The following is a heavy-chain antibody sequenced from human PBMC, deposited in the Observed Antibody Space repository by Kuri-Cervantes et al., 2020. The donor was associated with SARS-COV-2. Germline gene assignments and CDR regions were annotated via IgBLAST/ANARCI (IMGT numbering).Heavy chain of an antibody. D-gene: IGHD2-2*01. V-gene: IGHV4-34*01. CDR3: ARVDCSSTSCYGVVGWFDP. J-gene: IGHJ5*02. CDR1: GGSFSGLS. Sequence: SETLSLTCAVHGGSFSGLSWSWIRQSPGKGLEWIGEVNHNGNTNYNPSLKSRVTISLGTSKDQFSLKLSSVTAADTAVYYCARVDCSSTSCYGVVGWFDPWGQGTLVTVSS. CDR2: VNHNGNT.